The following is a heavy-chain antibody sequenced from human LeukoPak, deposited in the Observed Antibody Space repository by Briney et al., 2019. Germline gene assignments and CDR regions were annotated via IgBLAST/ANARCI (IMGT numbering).Heavy chain of an antibody. D-gene: IGHD5-18*01. CDR2: INSDGSST. Sequence: GGSLRLSCAASGFTFSSYWMHWVRQAPGKGLVWVSRINSDGSSTSYADSVKGRSTISRDNAKNTLYLQVSSLRAEDTAVYYCARDTAMANYFDYWGQGTLVTVSS. J-gene: IGHJ4*02. CDR3: ARDTAMANYFDY. CDR1: GFTFSSYW. V-gene: IGHV3-74*01.